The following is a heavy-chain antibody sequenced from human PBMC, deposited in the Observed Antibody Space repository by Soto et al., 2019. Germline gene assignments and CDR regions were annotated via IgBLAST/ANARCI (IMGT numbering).Heavy chain of an antibody. V-gene: IGHV3-49*03. D-gene: IGHD3-9*01. Sequence: PGGSLRLSCTASGFTFGDYAMSWFRQAPGKGLEWVGFIRSKAYGGTTEYAASVKGRFTISRDDSKSIAYLQMNSLKTEDTAVYYCTRAYDDILTGYYGNRSPVFDYWGQGTLVTVSS. CDR1: GFTFGDYA. CDR3: TRAYDDILTGYYGNRSPVFDY. CDR2: IRSKAYGGTT. J-gene: IGHJ4*02.